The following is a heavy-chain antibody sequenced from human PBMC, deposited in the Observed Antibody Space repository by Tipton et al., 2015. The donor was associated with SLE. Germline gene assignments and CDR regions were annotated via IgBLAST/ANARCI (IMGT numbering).Heavy chain of an antibody. CDR2: IRSKAYGGTT. V-gene: IGHV3-49*04. CDR1: GFTFGDYA. D-gene: IGHD3-22*01. J-gene: IGHJ1*01. Sequence: SLRLSCTASGFTFGDYAMSWVRQAPGKGLEWVGCIRSKAYGGTTEYAASVKGRFTISRDDSKSIAYLQMNSLKTEDTAVYYCTRDYYDSSGSEYFQHWGQGTLVTVSS. CDR3: TRDYYDSSGSEYFQH.